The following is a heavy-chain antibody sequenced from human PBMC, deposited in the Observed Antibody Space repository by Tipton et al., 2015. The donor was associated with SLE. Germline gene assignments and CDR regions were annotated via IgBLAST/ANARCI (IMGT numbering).Heavy chain of an antibody. CDR1: GFTLSNYV. V-gene: IGHV3-23*01. J-gene: IGHJ4*02. CDR2: ISSSGDAP. Sequence: SLRLSCAASGFTLSNYVMNWVRQAPGKGLEWVSVISSSGDAPYYADSVKGRFTISRDNSKNTLYLQMNGLRAEDTAVYHCATPGGRGSSPWDNWGPGTLVTVSS. D-gene: IGHD2-15*01. CDR3: ATPGGRGSSPWDN.